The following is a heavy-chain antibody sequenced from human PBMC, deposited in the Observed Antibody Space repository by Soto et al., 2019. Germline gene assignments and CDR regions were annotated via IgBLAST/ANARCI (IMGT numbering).Heavy chain of an antibody. CDR1: GFIFSSYS. D-gene: IGHD6-19*01. Sequence: EVQLVESGGGLVQSGGSLRVSCAASGFIFSSYSMNWVRQAPGKGLEWVSDISSDSTSINYADSVKGRFTISRDNAKNSLILQMNSLRDEDTAMYYCARSQWLVRTGPIDHWGQGTLVTVSS. CDR2: ISSDSTSI. CDR3: ARSQWLVRTGPIDH. J-gene: IGHJ4*02. V-gene: IGHV3-48*02.